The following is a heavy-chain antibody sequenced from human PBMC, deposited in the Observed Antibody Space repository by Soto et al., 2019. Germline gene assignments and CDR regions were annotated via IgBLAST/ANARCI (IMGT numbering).Heavy chain of an antibody. J-gene: IGHJ1*01. CDR3: ARGDYCDSSGYYYPEYFQH. CDR2: ISAYNGNT. D-gene: IGHD3-22*01. V-gene: IGHV1-18*04. CDR1: GYTFTSYG. Sequence: ASVKVSCKASGYTFTSYGISWVRQAPGQGLEWMGWISAYNGNTNYAQKLQGRVTMTTDTSTSTAYMELRSLRSDDTAVYYCARGDYCDSSGYYYPEYFQHWGQGTLVTVSS.